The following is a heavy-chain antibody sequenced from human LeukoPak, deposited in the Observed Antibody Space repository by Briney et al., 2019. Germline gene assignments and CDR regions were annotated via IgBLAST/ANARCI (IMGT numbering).Heavy chain of an antibody. J-gene: IGHJ4*02. CDR1: GGTFSSYA. Sequence: SVKVSCKASGGTFSSYAISWVRQAPGQGLEWMGRIIPIVGIANYAQKFQGRVTITADKSTSTAYMELSSLRSEDTAVYYCARAAYDYVRGSYLSGFDYWGQGTLVTVSS. CDR2: IIPIVGIA. V-gene: IGHV1-69*04. CDR3: ARAAYDYVRGSYLSGFDY. D-gene: IGHD3-16*02.